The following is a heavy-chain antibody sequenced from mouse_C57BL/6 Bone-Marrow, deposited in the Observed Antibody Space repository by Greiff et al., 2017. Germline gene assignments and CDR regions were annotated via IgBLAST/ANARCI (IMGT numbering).Heavy chain of an antibody. D-gene: IGHD2-2*01. Sequence: QVQLQQPGAELVKPGASVKMSCKASGYIFTSYWITWVKQRPGQGLEWIGDIYPGSGSTNYNEKFKSKATLTVDTSSSTAYMQLSSLTSEDSAVYYCARSEGYGYDEGPFAYWGQGTLVTVSA. CDR2: IYPGSGST. J-gene: IGHJ3*01. CDR1: GYIFTSYW. V-gene: IGHV1-55*01. CDR3: ARSEGYGYDEGPFAY.